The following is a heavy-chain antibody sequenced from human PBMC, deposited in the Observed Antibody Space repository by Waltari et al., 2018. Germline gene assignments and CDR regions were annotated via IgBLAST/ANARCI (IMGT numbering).Heavy chain of an antibody. V-gene: IGHV4-30-2*01. CDR1: VGSISSGGYS. CDR3: ARGLFGYFDY. CDR2: IYHSGST. D-gene: IGHD3-22*01. Sequence: QLQLQESGSGLVKPSQTLSLTCAVPVGSISSGGYSWSWIRQPPGKGLEWIGYIYHSGSTYYNPSLKSRVTISVDRSKNQFSLKLSSVTAADTAVYYCARGLFGYFDYWGQGTLVTVSS. J-gene: IGHJ4*02.